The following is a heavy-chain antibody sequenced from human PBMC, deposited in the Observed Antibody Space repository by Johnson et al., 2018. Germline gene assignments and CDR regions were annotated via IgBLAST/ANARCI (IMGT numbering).Heavy chain of an antibody. J-gene: IGHJ6*03. V-gene: IGHV3-30*18. Sequence: QVQLVQSGGGVVQPGRSLRLSCAASGFTFSSYAMHWVRQAPGKGLEWVAVISYDGSNKYYADSVKGRFTISRDNSKNTLYLQMNSLRAEDTAVYYCAKSLVQGRAIFGVATGYYMDVWGEGTTVTVSS. CDR1: GFTFSSYA. CDR2: ISYDGSNK. D-gene: IGHD3-3*01. CDR3: AKSLVQGRAIFGVATGYYMDV.